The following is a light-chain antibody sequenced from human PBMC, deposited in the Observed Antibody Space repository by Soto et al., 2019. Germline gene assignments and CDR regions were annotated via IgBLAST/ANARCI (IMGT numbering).Light chain of an antibody. CDR2: KVD. CDR3: SSYTTVPSPQWV. Sequence: QSALTQPASVSGSPGQSITIPCSGRSSDLGGLNYVSWYQQHPGKVPKLIIYKVDNRPSGISDRFSASKSGNTASLTISGLQAEDEAHYACSSYTTVPSPQWVFAGGPKLTVL. CDR1: SSDLGGLNY. J-gene: IGLJ3*02. V-gene: IGLV2-14*01.